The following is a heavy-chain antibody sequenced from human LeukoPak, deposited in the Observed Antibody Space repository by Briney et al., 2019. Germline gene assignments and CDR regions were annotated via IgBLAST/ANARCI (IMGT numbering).Heavy chain of an antibody. CDR2: THPIGSP. Sequence: SETLSLPCTVSGGSMTNYFLNWLRQSPGKGLDGIDYTHPIGSPHHSHPLKSRVTRSLDTSQNQFSLLLSSVTAADTAVYFFARATQRYCSGTTCFPYWFDTWGQGTLVTVSS. CDR3: ARATQRYCSGTTCFPYWFDT. CDR1: GGSMTNYF. D-gene: IGHD2-2*01. J-gene: IGHJ5*01. V-gene: IGHV4-59*01.